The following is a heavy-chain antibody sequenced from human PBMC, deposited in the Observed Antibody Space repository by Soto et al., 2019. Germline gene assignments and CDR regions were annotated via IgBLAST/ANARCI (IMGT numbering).Heavy chain of an antibody. V-gene: IGHV3-33*01. J-gene: IGHJ6*02. Sequence: GGSLRLSCAASGFTFSSYGMHWVRQAPGKGLEWVAVIWYDGSNKYYADSVKGRFTISRDNSKNTLYLQMNSLRAEDTAVYYCARVLTYSYGYGMDVWGQGTTVTVSS. D-gene: IGHD5-18*01. CDR2: IWYDGSNK. CDR3: ARVLTYSYGYGMDV. CDR1: GFTFSSYG.